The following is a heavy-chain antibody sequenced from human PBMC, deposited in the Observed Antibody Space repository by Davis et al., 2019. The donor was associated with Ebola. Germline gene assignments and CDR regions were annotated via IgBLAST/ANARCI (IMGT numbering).Heavy chain of an antibody. V-gene: IGHV3-30*04. D-gene: IGHD2-15*01. CDR2: ISYDGSNK. CDR1: GFTFGDYA. J-gene: IGHJ4*02. CDR3: ARVAVGY. Sequence: PGGSLRLSCTASGFTFGDYAMSWVRQAPGKGLEWVAVISYDGSNKYYADSVKGRFTISRDNSKNTLYLQMNSLRAEDTAVYYCARVAVGYWGQGTLVTVSS.